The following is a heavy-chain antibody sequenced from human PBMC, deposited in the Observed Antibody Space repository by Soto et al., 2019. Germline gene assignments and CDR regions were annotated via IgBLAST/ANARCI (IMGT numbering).Heavy chain of an antibody. J-gene: IGHJ4*02. D-gene: IGHD3-22*01. Sequence: QLQLQESGPGLVKPSEALSLTCTVSGGPMTGSVSFWGWVRQSQGKGLEWFGRAYYTGDIYYNPSLKSRLSISVATSKNQLSLKLTSVTAADSAVYYCVGQRDYYDSRGYSDYWGQGTLVTVSS. V-gene: IGHV4-39*01. CDR2: AYYTGDI. CDR1: GGPMTGSVSF. CDR3: VGQRDYYDSRGYSDY.